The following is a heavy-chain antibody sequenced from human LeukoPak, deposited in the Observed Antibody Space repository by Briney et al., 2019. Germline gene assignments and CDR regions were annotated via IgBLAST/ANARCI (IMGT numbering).Heavy chain of an antibody. CDR3: ARRLPAVGSTDYFDC. D-gene: IGHD6-13*01. V-gene: IGHV3-23*01. J-gene: IGHJ4*02. CDR2: ISPSGDST. Sequence: PGGSLRLSCAASGFTFSSYSMSWVRQAPGEGLEWVSAISPSGDSTSYPDSVEGRFTISRDNSKNTLYLQMNSLTAEDTAVYYCARRLPAVGSTDYFDCWGQGTLVTVSS. CDR1: GFTFSSYS.